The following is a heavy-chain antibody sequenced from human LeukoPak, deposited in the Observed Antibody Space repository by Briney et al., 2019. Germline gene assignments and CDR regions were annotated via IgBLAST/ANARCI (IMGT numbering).Heavy chain of an antibody. Sequence: GGSLRLSCAASGFTFDDYAMHWVRQAPGKGLEWVSLISWDGGSTYYADSVKGRFTISRDNAKNSLYLQMNSLRAEDTAVYYCARDFRFLDDYWGQGTLVTVSS. CDR1: GFTFDDYA. CDR3: ARDFRFLDDY. V-gene: IGHV3-43D*03. D-gene: IGHD3-3*01. CDR2: ISWDGGST. J-gene: IGHJ4*02.